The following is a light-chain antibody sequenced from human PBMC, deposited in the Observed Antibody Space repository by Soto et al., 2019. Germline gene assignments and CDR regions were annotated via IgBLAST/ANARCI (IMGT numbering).Light chain of an antibody. J-gene: IGKJ5*01. CDR2: AAS. Sequence: DIQMTQSPSSLSASVGDRVTITCRASRSINIYLNWYQQKPGKAPKLLIYAASNLQSGVPSRFSGDGVGTHYTLIISSLQPEDFATYHCQQSHSSPYTFGQGTRLEIK. V-gene: IGKV1-39*01. CDR1: RSINIY. CDR3: QQSHSSPYT.